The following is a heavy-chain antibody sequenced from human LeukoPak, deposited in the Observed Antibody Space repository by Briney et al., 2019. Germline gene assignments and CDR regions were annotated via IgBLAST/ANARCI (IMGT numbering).Heavy chain of an antibody. CDR3: AITTTYKENWSDP. Sequence: SQTLSLTCTVSGGSISSGGYYWSWIRQHPGKGLEWIGYIYYSGSTYYNPSLKSRVTISVDTSKNQFSLKLSSVTAADTAVYYCAITTTYKENWSDPWGQGTLVTVSS. D-gene: IGHD5-12*01. CDR1: GGSISSGGYY. V-gene: IGHV4-31*03. CDR2: IYYSGST. J-gene: IGHJ5*02.